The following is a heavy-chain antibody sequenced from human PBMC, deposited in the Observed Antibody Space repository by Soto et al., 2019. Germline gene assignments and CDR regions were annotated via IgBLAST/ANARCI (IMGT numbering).Heavy chain of an antibody. V-gene: IGHV4-31*03. J-gene: IGHJ3*02. Sequence: SETLSLTCTVSGGSISSGGYYWSWIRQHPGKGLEWIGYIYYSGSTYYNPSLKSRVTISVDTSKNQFSLKLSSVTAADTAVYYCARDKVVPAARHDAFDIWGQGTMVTVSS. D-gene: IGHD2-2*01. CDR3: ARDKVVPAARHDAFDI. CDR2: IYYSGST. CDR1: GGSISSGGYY.